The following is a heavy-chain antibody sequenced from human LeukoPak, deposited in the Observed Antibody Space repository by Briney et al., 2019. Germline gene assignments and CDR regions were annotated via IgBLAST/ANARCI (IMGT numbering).Heavy chain of an antibody. CDR2: INYSGCT. J-gene: IGHJ6*02. D-gene: IGHD2/OR15-2a*01. CDR1: GGSISSYY. V-gene: IGHV4-59*01. Sequence: PSETLSLTCTVSGGSISSYYLNWIRQPPGKGLEWIGSINYSGCTNYNPSLKSRVTISIDTSKNQFSLKLSSVTAADTAVYYCARDYFTSYYYYGMDVWGQGTTVTVSS. CDR3: ARDYFTSYYYYGMDV.